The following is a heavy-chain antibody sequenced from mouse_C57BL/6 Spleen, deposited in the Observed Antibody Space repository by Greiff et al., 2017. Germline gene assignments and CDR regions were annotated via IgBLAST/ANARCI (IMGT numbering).Heavy chain of an antibody. J-gene: IGHJ2*01. CDR1: GFTFSSYT. V-gene: IGHV5-9*01. D-gene: IGHD4-1*01. CDR2: ISGGGGNT. CDR3: ARHTGYYFDY. Sequence: EVQRVESGGGLVKPGGSLKLSCAASGFTFSSYTMSWVRQTPEKRLEWVATISGGGGNTYYPDSVKGRFTISRDNAKNTLYLQMSSLRSEDTAFYYCARHTGYYFDYWGQGTTLTVSS.